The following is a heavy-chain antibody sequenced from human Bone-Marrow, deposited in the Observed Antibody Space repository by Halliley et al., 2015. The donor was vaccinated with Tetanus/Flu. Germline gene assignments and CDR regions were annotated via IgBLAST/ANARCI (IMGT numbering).Heavy chain of an antibody. D-gene: IGHD3-16*02. V-gene: IGHV3-7*01. CDR2: INEDGRER. Sequence: KGLEYVANINEDGRERYYGDSVKGRFTISRDNAKNSLYLQMNSLRAEDTAVYFCARDYRYAFDYWGQGSLVTVSS. CDR3: ARDYRYAFDY. J-gene: IGHJ4*02.